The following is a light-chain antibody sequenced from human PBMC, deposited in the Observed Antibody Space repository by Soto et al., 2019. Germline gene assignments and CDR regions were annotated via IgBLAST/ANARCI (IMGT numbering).Light chain of an antibody. CDR1: QSISSY. CDR3: QQTYSSPQWT. V-gene: IGKV1-39*01. Sequence: DIQMTQSPFSLSVSVVDRVTITFLASQSISSYLNWYQQKPGKPPKLLIYAAVSLQSGIPSRFSAYGSGTDFTLTISSLQPEDFATYYCQQTYSSPQWTFGQGTKGDIK. CDR2: AAV. J-gene: IGKJ1*01.